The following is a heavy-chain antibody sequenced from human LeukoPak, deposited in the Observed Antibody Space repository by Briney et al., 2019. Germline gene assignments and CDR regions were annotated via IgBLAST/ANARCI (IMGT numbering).Heavy chain of an antibody. CDR2: IYYSGGT. Sequence: SETLSLTCTVSGGSISSGDYYWSWIRQPPGKGLEWIGYIYYSGGTYYNPFLKSRVTISVDTSKNQFSLKLSSVTAADTAVYYCARGHTVTEFDYWGQGTLVTVSS. CDR1: GGSISSGDYY. J-gene: IGHJ4*02. CDR3: ARGHTVTEFDY. D-gene: IGHD4-17*01. V-gene: IGHV4-30-4*01.